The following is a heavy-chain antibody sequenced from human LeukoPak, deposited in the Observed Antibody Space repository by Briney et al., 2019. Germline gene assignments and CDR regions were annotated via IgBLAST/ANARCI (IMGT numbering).Heavy chain of an antibody. CDR3: ARGPTRGKYYYMDV. V-gene: IGHV3-13*01. D-gene: IGHD1-1*01. CDR2: IGTASDT. CDR1: GFTFSSFD. Sequence: GGSLRLSCAASGFTFSSFDMHWVRQPTGQGLGGVSTIGTASDTCYPGSVEGRFTLSRDNAKNSLYLQMNSLTAGDTAVYYCARGPTRGKYYYMDVWGKGTTVTVSS. J-gene: IGHJ6*03.